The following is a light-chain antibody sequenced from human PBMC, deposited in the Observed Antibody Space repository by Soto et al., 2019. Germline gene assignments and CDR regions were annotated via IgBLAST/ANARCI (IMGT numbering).Light chain of an antibody. CDR2: NND. CDR1: SSNIGSNT. V-gene: IGLV1-44*01. Sequence: QSVLTQPPSASETPGQRVTISCSGSSSNIGSNTVNWYQQLPGTAPKLLMYNNDRRPSGVPDRFSGSKSGTSASLAISGLQSEDEADYYCVAWDDSLKGPVFGGGTQLTVL. J-gene: IGLJ2*01. CDR3: VAWDDSLKGPV.